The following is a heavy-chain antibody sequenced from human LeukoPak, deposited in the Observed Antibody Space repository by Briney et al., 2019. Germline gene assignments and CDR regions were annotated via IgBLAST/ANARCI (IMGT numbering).Heavy chain of an antibody. CDR3: ARDPRREGSYLDY. D-gene: IGHD3-10*01. J-gene: IGHJ4*02. V-gene: IGHV1-2*02. CDR2: INPNSGGT. CDR1: GYTFTGYY. Sequence: ASVTVSCKASGYTFTGYYIHWVRQAPGQGLEWMGWINPNSGGTNYAQKFQGRVTMTRDTSISTAYMELSSLRSDDTAVYHCARDPRREGSYLDYWGQGTLVSVSS.